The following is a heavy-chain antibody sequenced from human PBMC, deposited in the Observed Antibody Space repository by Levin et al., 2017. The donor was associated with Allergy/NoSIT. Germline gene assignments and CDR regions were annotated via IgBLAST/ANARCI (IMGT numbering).Heavy chain of an antibody. V-gene: IGHV3-48*01. CDR2: ISHSSNTI. J-gene: IGHJ6*04. D-gene: IGHD3-10*01. CDR1: GFTFSTYG. Sequence: SCAASGFTFSTYGMNWVRQSPAKGLEWVSYISHSSNTIYYADSVKGRFTISRDNAKNSLYLQMNSLRAEDTAVYYCARDRGPYMVRDIFNVWGTGTTVTVSS. CDR3: ARDRGPYMVRDIFNV.